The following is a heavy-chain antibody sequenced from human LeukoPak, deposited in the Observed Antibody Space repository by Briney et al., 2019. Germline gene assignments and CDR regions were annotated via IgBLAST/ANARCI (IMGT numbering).Heavy chain of an antibody. J-gene: IGHJ2*01. CDR2: FDPEDGET. D-gene: IGHD1-7*01. Sequence: GASVKVSCKVSGYTLTGLSMHWVRQAPGKGLEWMGGFDPEDGETIYAQKFQGRVTMTEDTSTDTAYMELSSLRSEDTAVYYCATERGTGTTLRSYWYFDLWGRGTLVTVSS. V-gene: IGHV1-24*01. CDR3: ATERGTGTTLRSYWYFDL. CDR1: GYTLTGLS.